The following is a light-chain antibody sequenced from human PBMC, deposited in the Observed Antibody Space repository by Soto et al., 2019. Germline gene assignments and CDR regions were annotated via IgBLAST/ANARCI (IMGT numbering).Light chain of an antibody. Sequence: DIQRNQYPSSLSASVGDRVTITSRASQSIISYLNRYQQNPGKAPKLXIYAASSLQSGVPSRFSVSGSGKESTLNISSLQPEDFCTYYCQQSYSTHRTFVQGTTGGYQ. V-gene: IGKV1-39*01. J-gene: IGKJ1*01. CDR3: QQSYSTHRT. CDR2: AAS. CDR1: QSIISY.